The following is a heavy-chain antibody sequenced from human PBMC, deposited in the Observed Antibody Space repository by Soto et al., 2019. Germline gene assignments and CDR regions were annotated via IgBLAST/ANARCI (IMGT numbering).Heavy chain of an antibody. CDR2: ITYEGSQI. CDR3: AKGRGEMNWANYYGLDV. Sequence: QVQLVESGGGVVQPGRSLRPSCAASGFTFPRFGMHWVRQAPGKGLEWVALITYEGSQIYYADAVKGRFTISRDNGDNTLSLQMDNLRTEDTATYFCAKGRGEMNWANYYGLDVWGQGTTVTVSS. J-gene: IGHJ6*02. CDR1: GFTFPRFG. D-gene: IGHD7-27*01. V-gene: IGHV3-30*18.